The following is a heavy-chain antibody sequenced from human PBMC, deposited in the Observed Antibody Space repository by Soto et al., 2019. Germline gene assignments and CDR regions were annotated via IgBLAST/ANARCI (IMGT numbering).Heavy chain of an antibody. CDR2: IYHSGRT. CDR1: GYSISSGYY. CDR3: ARGGPDPMGDRPCEY. J-gene: IGHJ4*02. D-gene: IGHD1-26*01. Sequence: SETLSLTCAVSGYSISSGYYWGWIRPPPGKGLEWIGSIYHSGRTYYRPSLKSRVTISVDTSKNQVSLKVTSVTAADTAVYHCARGGPDPMGDRPCEYWGKGNLVSVSS. V-gene: IGHV4-38-2*01.